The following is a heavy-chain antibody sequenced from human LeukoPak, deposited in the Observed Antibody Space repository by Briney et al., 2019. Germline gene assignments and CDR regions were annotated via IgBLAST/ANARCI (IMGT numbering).Heavy chain of an antibody. CDR3: AKISSMYYYDSSGYWMLDY. CDR1: GFTFSSYG. Sequence: PGGSLRLSCAAPGFTFSSYGMHWVRQAPGKGLEWVAVIAYDGTNKYYADSVKGRFTISRDNSKNTLYPQMNSLRAEDTAVYYCAKISSMYYYDSSGYWMLDYWGQGTLVTVSS. V-gene: IGHV3-30*18. J-gene: IGHJ4*02. D-gene: IGHD3-22*01. CDR2: IAYDGTNK.